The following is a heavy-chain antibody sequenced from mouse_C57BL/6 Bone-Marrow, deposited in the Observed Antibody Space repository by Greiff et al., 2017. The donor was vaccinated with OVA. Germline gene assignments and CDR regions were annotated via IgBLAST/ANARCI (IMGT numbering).Heavy chain of an antibody. CDR1: GYAFSSSW. J-gene: IGHJ2*01. Sequence: VKLMESGPELVKPGASVKISCKASGYAFSSSWMNWVKQRPGKGLEWIGRIYPGDGDTNYNGKFKGKATLTADKSSSTAYMQLSSLTSEDSAVYFCAREGNSDYWGQGTTLTVSS. V-gene: IGHV1-82*01. CDR2: IYPGDGDT. CDR3: AREGNSDY.